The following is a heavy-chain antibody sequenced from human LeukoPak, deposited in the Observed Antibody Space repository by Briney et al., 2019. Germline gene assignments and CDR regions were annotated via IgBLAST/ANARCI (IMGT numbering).Heavy chain of an antibody. Sequence: GGSLRLSCAASGFTFSSYSMNSVRQAPGKGLEWVSSISSSSSYKYYEDSVKGRFTISRDNAKNSLYLQMNSLRAEDTAVYYCARASSNLPDYWGQGTLVTVSS. CDR2: ISSSSSYK. J-gene: IGHJ4*02. CDR3: ARASSNLPDY. V-gene: IGHV3-21*01. D-gene: IGHD4-11*01. CDR1: GFTFSSYS.